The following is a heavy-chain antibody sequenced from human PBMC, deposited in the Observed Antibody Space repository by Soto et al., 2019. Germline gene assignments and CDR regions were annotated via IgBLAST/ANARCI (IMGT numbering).Heavy chain of an antibody. D-gene: IGHD4-17*01. CDR1: TDTFRNYG. J-gene: IGHJ4*02. V-gene: IGHV1-18*01. CDR2: ISGFNGNT. Sequence: QVHLVQSGSEVEKPGASVKVSCRAATDTFRNYGVSWVRQAPGQGLEWLGWISGFNGNTNYAQNFQDRVTLTLDTSTTSAYMELRSLRSDDTAVYYCVRDRDYGLYGGFFDLWGQGTLVIVYS. CDR3: VRDRDYGLYGGFFDL.